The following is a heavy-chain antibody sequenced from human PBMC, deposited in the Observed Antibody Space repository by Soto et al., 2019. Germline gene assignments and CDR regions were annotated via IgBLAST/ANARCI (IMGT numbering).Heavy chain of an antibody. D-gene: IGHD2-2*01. J-gene: IGHJ5*02. Sequence: QVQLVQSGAEVKKPGASVKVSCKASGYTFTNYGIIWVRQAPGQGLEWMGWISAYNGNTNYAQKLQGRVTMTTDTSTSTAYMELRSLRSDDTAVYYCARDRGSEHCSSTSCSNWFDPWGQGTLVTVSS. CDR1: GYTFTNYG. V-gene: IGHV1-18*01. CDR2: ISAYNGNT. CDR3: ARDRGSEHCSSTSCSNWFDP.